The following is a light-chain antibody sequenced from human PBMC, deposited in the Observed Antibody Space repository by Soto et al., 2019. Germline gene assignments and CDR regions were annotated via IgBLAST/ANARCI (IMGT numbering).Light chain of an antibody. V-gene: IGKV1-12*01. J-gene: IGKJ3*01. CDR2: AAS. Sequence: DIQMTQSPSSVSAYVGDRVTITCRASQDVSSWLAWYQQKPGKAPKLLIYAASTLQSGVPSRFSGSGSGTDFTLTISSLQPEDFATYYCQQANSFPPTFGPGTKVDIK. CDR1: QDVSSW. CDR3: QQANSFPPT.